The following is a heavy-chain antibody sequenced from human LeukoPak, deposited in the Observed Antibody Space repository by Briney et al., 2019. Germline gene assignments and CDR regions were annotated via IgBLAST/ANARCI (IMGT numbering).Heavy chain of an antibody. V-gene: IGHV4-59*12. CDR3: ARVYGGKGYYFDY. CDR1: GGSISSYY. CDR2: IYYSGST. Sequence: SETLSLTCTVSGGSISSYYWSWIRQPPGKGLEWIGYIYYSGSTNYNPSLKSRVTISVDTSKNQFSLKLSSVTAADTAVYYCARVYGGKGYYFDYWGQGTLVTVSS. D-gene: IGHD4-23*01. J-gene: IGHJ4*02.